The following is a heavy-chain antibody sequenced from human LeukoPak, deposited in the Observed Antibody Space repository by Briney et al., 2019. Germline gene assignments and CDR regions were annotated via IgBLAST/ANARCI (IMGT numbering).Heavy chain of an antibody. CDR3: AKIPSAVPGRGFDY. CDR2: IRFDGSNK. CDR1: GFTFSSYA. J-gene: IGHJ4*02. D-gene: IGHD6-19*01. Sequence: GGSLRLSCAASGFTFSSYAMHWVRQAPGKGLEWVAFIRFDGSNKFYADSVKGRFTISRDNSKNTLYLQMNSLRPDDTAVYYCAKIPSAVPGRGFDYWGQGTLVIVSS. V-gene: IGHV3-30*02.